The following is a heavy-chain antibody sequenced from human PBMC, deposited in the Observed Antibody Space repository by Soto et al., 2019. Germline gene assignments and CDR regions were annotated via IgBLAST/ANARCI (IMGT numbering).Heavy chain of an antibody. CDR1: GFTFSTYG. Sequence: QVQLVESGGGVVQPGRSLRLSCAASGFTFSTYGMHWVRQAPGKGLEWVAVIWYAGSNKYYADSVKGRITISRDNSENTLYLQMNSLRAEDTGVYYCARGTVHFDYWGQGTLVTVSS. D-gene: IGHD4-17*01. CDR2: IWYAGSNK. V-gene: IGHV3-33*01. J-gene: IGHJ4*02. CDR3: ARGTVHFDY.